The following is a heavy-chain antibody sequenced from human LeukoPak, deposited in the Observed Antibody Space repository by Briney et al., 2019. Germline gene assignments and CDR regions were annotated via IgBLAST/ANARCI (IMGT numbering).Heavy chain of an antibody. CDR2: LNPNSDNT. J-gene: IGHJ4*02. D-gene: IGHD1-26*01. V-gene: IGHV1-8*01. Sequence: ASVKVSCKTSGYTFTTYDINWVRQATRQGLEWMGWLNPNSDNTASAQSFQGRLTLTRNTSISTAYMELSSLRSEDTAIYYCGRAGSHDRQTIDFWGQGTLVSVSS. CDR1: GYTFTTYD. CDR3: GRAGSHDRQTIDF.